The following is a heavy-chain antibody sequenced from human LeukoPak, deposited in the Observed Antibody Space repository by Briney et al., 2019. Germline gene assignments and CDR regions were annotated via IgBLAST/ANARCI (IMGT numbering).Heavy chain of an antibody. Sequence: PSETLSLTCTVSGGSISSYYWSWIRQPPGKGLEWIGYIYYSGSTNYNPSLKSRVTISVDTSKNQFSLKLSSVTAADTAVYYCARGRVEQQLVNWFDPWGQGTLVTVSS. CDR3: ARGRVEQQLVNWFDP. CDR1: GGSISSYY. V-gene: IGHV4-59*12. D-gene: IGHD6-13*01. J-gene: IGHJ5*02. CDR2: IYYSGST.